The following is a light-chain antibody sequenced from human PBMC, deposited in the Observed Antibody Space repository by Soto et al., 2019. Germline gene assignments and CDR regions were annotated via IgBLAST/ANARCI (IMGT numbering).Light chain of an antibody. V-gene: IGKV1-5*03. CDR2: KAS. CDR3: QQYNDNWT. J-gene: IGKJ1*01. Sequence: DIQMTQSPSTLSASVGDRVTITCRASQSISSWLAWYQQKPGQAPKLLIYKASTLQSGVPSRFSGSGSGTEFPLAISSLQPDDSATYYCQQYNDNWTFGQGTKVELK. CDR1: QSISSW.